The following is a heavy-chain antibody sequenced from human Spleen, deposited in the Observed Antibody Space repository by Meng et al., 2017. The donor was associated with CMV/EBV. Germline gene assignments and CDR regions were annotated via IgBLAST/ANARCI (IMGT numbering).Heavy chain of an antibody. CDR1: GGSFSGYY. Sequence: QVPLQQWGAGLVKPSETLSLTCAVYGGSFSGYYWSWIRQPPGKGLEWIGRIYTSGSTNYNPSLKSRVTMSVDTSKNQFSLKLSSVTAADTAVYYCARDSPWADYWGQGTLVTVSS. J-gene: IGHJ4*02. CDR3: ARDSPWADY. D-gene: IGHD2-21*01. CDR2: IYTSGST. V-gene: IGHV4-59*10.